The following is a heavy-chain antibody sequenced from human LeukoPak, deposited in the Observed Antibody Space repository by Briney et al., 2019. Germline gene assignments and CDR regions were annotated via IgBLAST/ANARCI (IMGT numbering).Heavy chain of an antibody. V-gene: IGHV3-66*01. CDR2: IYSTYST. J-gene: IGHJ4*02. CDR1: GFTVSSTY. Sequence: GGSLRLSCAASGFTVSSTYISWVRQAPGKGLEWVSVIYSTYSTYYADSVEGRFTISRDDSQNTVYLHMNSLRAEDTAVYYCTRGTWLNELFDYWGQGTLVTVSS. CDR3: TRGTWLNELFDY. D-gene: IGHD1-1*01.